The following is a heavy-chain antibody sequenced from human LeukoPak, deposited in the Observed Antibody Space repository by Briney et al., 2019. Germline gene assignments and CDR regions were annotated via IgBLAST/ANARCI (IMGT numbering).Heavy chain of an antibody. CDR3: ARGSDYYDSSGYYIWNY. V-gene: IGHV1-69*01. CDR2: IIPIFGTA. D-gene: IGHD3-22*01. Sequence: SVKVSCKASGGTFSSYAIGWVRQAPGQGLEWMGGIIPIFGTANYAQKFQGRVTITADESTSTAYMELSSLRSEDTAVYYCARGSDYYDSSGYYIWNYWGQGTLVTVSS. J-gene: IGHJ4*02. CDR1: GGTFSSYA.